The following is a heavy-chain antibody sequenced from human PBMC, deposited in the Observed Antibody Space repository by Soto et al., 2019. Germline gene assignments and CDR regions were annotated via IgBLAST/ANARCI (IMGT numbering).Heavy chain of an antibody. V-gene: IGHV3-9*01. Sequence: GGSMRLSCAAAGFPIDDYAMHWVRKDPGKGLEWVSGISWNSGSIGYADSVKGRFTISRDNAKNSLYLQMNSLRAEDTALYYCAKEIGYSSSFDAFDIWGQGTMVTVSS. CDR1: GFPIDDYA. D-gene: IGHD6-13*01. J-gene: IGHJ3*02. CDR2: ISWNSGSI. CDR3: AKEIGYSSSFDAFDI.